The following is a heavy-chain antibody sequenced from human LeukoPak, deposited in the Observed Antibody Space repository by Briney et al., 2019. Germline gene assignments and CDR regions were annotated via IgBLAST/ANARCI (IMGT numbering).Heavy chain of an antibody. CDR3: ARVLDMGFDYYEDY. CDR1: GYTFTSYG. V-gene: IGHV1-18*01. D-gene: IGHD3-22*01. Sequence: ASVKVSCKASGYTFTSYGISWVRQAPGQGLEWMGWISAYNGNTNYAQKPQGRVTMTTDTSTSTAYMELSSLRSEDTAVYYCARVLDMGFDYYEDYWGQGTLVTVSS. J-gene: IGHJ4*02. CDR2: ISAYNGNT.